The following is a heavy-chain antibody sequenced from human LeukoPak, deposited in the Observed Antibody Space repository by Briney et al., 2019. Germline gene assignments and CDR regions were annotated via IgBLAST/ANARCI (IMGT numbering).Heavy chain of an antibody. CDR3: AREFVLRFLEWLPPAHYYDDYGMGV. J-gene: IGHJ6*02. D-gene: IGHD3-3*01. Sequence: ASVKVSCKTSGYTFTGYYIHWVRQAPGQGLEWMGIINPSGGSTSYAQKFQGRVTMTTDTSTSTVYMALSSLRSEDTAVYYCAREFVLRFLEWLPPAHYYDDYGMGVWGQGTTVTVSS. CDR2: INPSGGST. CDR1: GYTFTGYY. V-gene: IGHV1-46*01.